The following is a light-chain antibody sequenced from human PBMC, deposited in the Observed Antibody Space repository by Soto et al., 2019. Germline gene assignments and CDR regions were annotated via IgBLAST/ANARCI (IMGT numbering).Light chain of an antibody. J-gene: IGKJ1*01. CDR2: AAS. Sequence: DIQMTQCPSSVSASVGDRITITCRESQDIGGGVAWFQQKQGKAPHSLIQAASILQSGVPSRFSGSGSVTEFFLTIDNLQPEDFASCFCLQVYYFPRTFGLGTKVDSK. CDR1: QDIGGG. CDR3: LQVYYFPRT. V-gene: IGKV1-12*01.